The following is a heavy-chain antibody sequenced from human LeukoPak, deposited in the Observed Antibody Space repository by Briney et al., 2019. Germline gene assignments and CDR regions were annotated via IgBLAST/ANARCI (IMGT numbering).Heavy chain of an antibody. CDR3: ARDPPITMVRGGLDY. V-gene: IGHV4-38-2*02. D-gene: IGHD3-10*01. Sequence: SETLSLTCIVSGYSISSGHYWGWIRQPPGKGLEWIGSIYHSGSTYYNPSLKSRVTIPVDTSKNQFSLKLSSVTAADTAVYYCARDPPITMVRGGLDYWGQGTLVTVSS. J-gene: IGHJ4*02. CDR1: GYSISSGHY. CDR2: IYHSGST.